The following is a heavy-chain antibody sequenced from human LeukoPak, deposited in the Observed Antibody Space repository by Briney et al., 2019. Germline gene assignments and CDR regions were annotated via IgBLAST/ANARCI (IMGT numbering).Heavy chain of an antibody. J-gene: IGHJ4*02. Sequence: GGSLRLTCAASGFTFSSYGMHWVRQAPGKGLEWVAFIRYDGSNKYYADSVKGRFTISRDNSKNTLYLQMNSLRAEDTAVYYCAKSDPPIFPLIYRGRGTLVTVSS. D-gene: IGHD3-16*01. V-gene: IGHV3-30*02. CDR2: IRYDGSNK. CDR1: GFTFSSYG. CDR3: AKSDPPIFPLIY.